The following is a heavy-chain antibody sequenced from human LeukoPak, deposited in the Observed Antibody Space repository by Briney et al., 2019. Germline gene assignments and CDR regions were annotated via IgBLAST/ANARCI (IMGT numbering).Heavy chain of an antibody. CDR2: INKDGSEK. CDR1: GFTFSNYW. J-gene: IGHJ4*02. CDR3: ARDKVTY. Sequence: PGGSLRLSXAASGFTFSNYWMSWVRQVPGKGLEWVAHINKDGSEKYYVDSVKGRFIISRDNAKNSLYLQMNSLKVKDTAVYYCARDKVTYWGPGTLVTVSS. V-gene: IGHV3-7*01.